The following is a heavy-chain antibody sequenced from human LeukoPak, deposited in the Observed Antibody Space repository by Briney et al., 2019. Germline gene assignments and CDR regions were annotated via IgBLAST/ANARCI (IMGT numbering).Heavy chain of an antibody. V-gene: IGHV4-34*01. CDR1: GGSFSGYY. J-gene: IGHJ1*01. CDR2: INHSGST. D-gene: IGHD6-6*01. CDR3: ARWTKTSSSQYFQH. Sequence: PSETLSLTCAVYGGSFSGYYWSWIRQPPGKGLEWIGEINHSGSTNYNPSLKSRVTISVDTSKNQFSLKLSSVTAADTAVYYCARWTKTSSSQYFQHWGQGTLVTVSS.